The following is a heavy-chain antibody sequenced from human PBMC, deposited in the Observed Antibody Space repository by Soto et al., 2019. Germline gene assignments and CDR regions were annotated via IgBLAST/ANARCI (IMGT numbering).Heavy chain of an antibody. D-gene: IGHD3-10*01. V-gene: IGHV4-59*13. Sequence: SETLSLTCTISGGSFGTNYWSWIRQAPGKGLEWIGYTYHTGSTKYNPSLKSRATISVDTSKNQFSLTLNSAAAADTAVYYCATDSAGRGPFDPWGQGSLVTASS. CDR2: TYHTGST. CDR3: ATDSAGRGPFDP. CDR1: GGSFGTNY. J-gene: IGHJ5*02.